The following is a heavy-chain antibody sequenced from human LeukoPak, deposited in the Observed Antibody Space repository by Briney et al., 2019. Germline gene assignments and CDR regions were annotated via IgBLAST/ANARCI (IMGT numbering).Heavy chain of an antibody. J-gene: IGHJ5*02. CDR3: AGWGNWFDP. CDR1: GGSISSSNW. Sequence: NPSETLSLTCAVSGGSISSSNWWSWVRQPPGEGLEWIGEIYHSGSTNYNPSLKSRVTISVDKSKNQFSLKLNSVTAADTAVYYCAGWGNWFDPWGRGTLVTVSS. D-gene: IGHD6-19*01. CDR2: IYHSGST. V-gene: IGHV4-4*02.